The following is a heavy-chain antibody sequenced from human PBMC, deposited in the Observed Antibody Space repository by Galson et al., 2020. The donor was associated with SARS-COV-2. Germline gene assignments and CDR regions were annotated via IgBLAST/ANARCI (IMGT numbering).Heavy chain of an antibody. CDR2: IYYSGST. CDR1: GGSISSGGYY. Sequence: SETLSLTCAVSGGSISSGGYYWSWIRQYPGKGLEWIRYIYYSGSTYYNPSLKSRLTISVDTSKNQFSLKLNSVTAADTAVYYCARDGDSSGYYFDHWGQGILVTVSS. D-gene: IGHD3-22*01. CDR3: ARDGDSSGYYFDH. J-gene: IGHJ4*02. V-gene: IGHV4-31*11.